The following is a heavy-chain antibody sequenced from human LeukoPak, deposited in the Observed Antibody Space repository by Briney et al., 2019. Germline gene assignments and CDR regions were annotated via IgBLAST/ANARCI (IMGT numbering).Heavy chain of an antibody. CDR2: INPSGGST. D-gene: IGHD6-19*01. Sequence: ASVKVSCKASGYTFTSYYMHWVRQAPGQGLEWMGIINPSGGSTSYAQKFRGRVTMTRDTSTSTVYMELSSLRSEDTAVYYCARDRVSSGWPLTLDYWGQGTLVTVSS. CDR3: ARDRVSSGWPLTLDY. J-gene: IGHJ4*02. V-gene: IGHV1-46*01. CDR1: GYTFTSYY.